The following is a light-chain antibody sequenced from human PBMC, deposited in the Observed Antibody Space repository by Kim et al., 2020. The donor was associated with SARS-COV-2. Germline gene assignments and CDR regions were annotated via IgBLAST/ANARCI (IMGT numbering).Light chain of an antibody. CDR2: GAS. V-gene: IGKV3-20*01. CDR3: QQYDSESWT. CDR1: QSVSSSY. J-gene: IGKJ1*01. Sequence: EIVLTQSPGTLSLSPGERATLSCRASQSVSSSYLAWYQQKPGQAPRLLIYGASSSATGIPDRFSGSGSGTDFTLTISRLEPEDFAVYYCQQYDSESWTFGQGTKVDIK.